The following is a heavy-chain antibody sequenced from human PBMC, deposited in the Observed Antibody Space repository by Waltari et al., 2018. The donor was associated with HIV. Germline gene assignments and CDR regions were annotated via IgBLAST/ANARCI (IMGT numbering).Heavy chain of an antibody. CDR3: ARYPRVDGLTIFGVVESNWFDP. J-gene: IGHJ5*02. Sequence: QVQLQQWGAGLLKPSETLSLTCAVYGGSFSGYYWSWIRQPPGKGLEWIGEINHSGSTNYNPSLKSRVTISVDTSKNQFSLKLSSVTAADTAVYYCARYPRVDGLTIFGVVESNWFDPWGQGTLVTVSS. CDR1: GGSFSGYY. D-gene: IGHD3-3*01. V-gene: IGHV4-34*01. CDR2: INHSGST.